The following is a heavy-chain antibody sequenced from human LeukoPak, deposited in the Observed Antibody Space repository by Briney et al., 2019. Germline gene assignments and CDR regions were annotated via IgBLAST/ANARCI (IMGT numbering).Heavy chain of an antibody. CDR1: GFTFSSYA. D-gene: IGHD6-13*01. J-gene: IGHJ4*02. Sequence: PGGSLRLSCAASGFTFSSYAMHWVRQAPGKGLEWVAVISYDGSNKYYADSVKGRFTISRDNSKNTLYLQMNSLRAEDTAVYYCARGNYIAAAGTIDYWGQGTLVTVSS. CDR2: ISYDGSNK. CDR3: ARGNYIAAAGTIDY. V-gene: IGHV3-30-3*01.